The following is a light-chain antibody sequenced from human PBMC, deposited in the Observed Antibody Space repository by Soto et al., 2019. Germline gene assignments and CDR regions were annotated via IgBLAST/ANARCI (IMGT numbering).Light chain of an antibody. CDR2: AGS. Sequence: EVVLTQSPGTLSLSPGDRATLSCRASQSVSSGDLAWYQQKPGQVPRLLIHAGSSRATGIPDRCSGSGSGTDFTLTITRLEPEDSAVYYCQQCGLPPFTFGPGTKVDI. V-gene: IGKV3-20*01. J-gene: IGKJ3*01. CDR3: QQCGLPPFT. CDR1: QSVSSGD.